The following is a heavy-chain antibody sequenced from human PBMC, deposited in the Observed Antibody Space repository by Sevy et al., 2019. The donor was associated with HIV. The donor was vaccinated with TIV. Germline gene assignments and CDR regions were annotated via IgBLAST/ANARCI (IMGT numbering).Heavy chain of an antibody. D-gene: IGHD1-26*01. CDR2: ISYEGTET. CDR3: ARDGGYSVKWYPLY. CDR1: GFAFSTHA. Sequence: GGSLSLSCAASGFAFSTHAMHWVRQAPGKGLEWVVVISYEGTETFYAPSVEGRFTISRDNSKNMLSLQINSLRPEDTAVYYCARDGGYSVKWYPLYWGHGTLVTVSS. V-gene: IGHV3-30-3*01. J-gene: IGHJ4*01.